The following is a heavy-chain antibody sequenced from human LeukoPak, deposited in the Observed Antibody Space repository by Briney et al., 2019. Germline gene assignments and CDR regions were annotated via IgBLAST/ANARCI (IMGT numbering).Heavy chain of an antibody. D-gene: IGHD4-17*01. CDR3: ARLGGYGDYSYYFDY. Sequence: SETLSLTCTVSGGSISSSSYYWGWIRQPPGKGLEWIGSIYYSGSTYYNPSLKSRVTISVDTSKNQFSLKLSSVTAADTAVYYCARLGGYGDYSYYFDYWGQGTLVTVSS. CDR1: GGSISSSSYY. J-gene: IGHJ4*02. CDR2: IYYSGST. V-gene: IGHV4-39*01.